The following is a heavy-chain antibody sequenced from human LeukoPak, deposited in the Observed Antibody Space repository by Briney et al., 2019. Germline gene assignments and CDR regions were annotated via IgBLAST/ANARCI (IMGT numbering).Heavy chain of an antibody. CDR2: IYSGGST. CDR1: GFTVSSYY. Sequence: GGSLRLSCAASGFTVSSYYMSWVRQPPGKGLEWVSVIYSGGSTYYTDSVKGRFTISRDNSKNTLYLQMNSLRAEDTAVYYCARDYVAMVRGAKTVDAFDIWGQGTMVTVSS. D-gene: IGHD3-10*01. J-gene: IGHJ3*02. CDR3: ARDYVAMVRGAKTVDAFDI. V-gene: IGHV3-66*01.